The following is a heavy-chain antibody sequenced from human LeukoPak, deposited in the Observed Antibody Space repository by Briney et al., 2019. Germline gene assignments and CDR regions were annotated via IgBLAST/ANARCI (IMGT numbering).Heavy chain of an antibody. CDR2: INHSGST. D-gene: IGHD4-17*01. CDR1: GGSFSGYY. V-gene: IGHV4-34*01. CDR3: ARGMRDYGDYQTPRIAYYFDY. J-gene: IGHJ4*02. Sequence: PSETLSLTCAVYGGSFSGYYWSWIRQPPGKGLEWIGEINHSGSTNYNSSLKSRVTISVDTSKNQFSLKLSSVTAADTAVYYCARGMRDYGDYQTPRIAYYFDYWGQGTLVTVSS.